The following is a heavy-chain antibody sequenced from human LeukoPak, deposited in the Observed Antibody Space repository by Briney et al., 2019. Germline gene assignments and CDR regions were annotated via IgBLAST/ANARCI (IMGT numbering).Heavy chain of an antibody. CDR1: GFTFSSYA. V-gene: IGHV3-30-3*01. D-gene: IGHD6-13*01. J-gene: IGHJ4*02. Sequence: GGSLRLSCAASGFTFSSYAMHWVRQAPGKGLGWVAVISYDGSNKYYADSVKGRFTISRDNSMNTLSLQMNSLRAEDTAVYYCARDLGIAASFFFYYFDYWGQGTLVTVSS. CDR2: ISYDGSNK. CDR3: ARDLGIAASFFFYYFDY.